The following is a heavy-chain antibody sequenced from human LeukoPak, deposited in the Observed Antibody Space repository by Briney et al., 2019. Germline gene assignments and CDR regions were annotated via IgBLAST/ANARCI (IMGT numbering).Heavy chain of an antibody. J-gene: IGHJ4*02. D-gene: IGHD3-10*01. CDR1: GFIFGSYS. CDR2: ISRSSSTM. V-gene: IGHV3-48*04. Sequence: GGSLRLSCAVSGFIFGSYSMNWVRQAPGKGLEWLSYISRSSSTMYYADSVKGRFTISRDNAKNSLCLQMNSLRAEDTAVYYCARDYGSREVSVDYWGQGTLVTVSS. CDR3: ARDYGSREVSVDY.